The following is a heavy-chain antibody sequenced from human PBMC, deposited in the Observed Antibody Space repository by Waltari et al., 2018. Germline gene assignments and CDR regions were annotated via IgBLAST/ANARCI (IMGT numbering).Heavy chain of an antibody. D-gene: IGHD3-16*01. CDR2: IYTSGRT. CDR1: GGSISSSSYY. V-gene: IGHV4-61*05. CDR3: ARVGAAGDYYYYYGMDV. Sequence: QLQLQESGPGLVKPSETLSLTCTVSGGSISSSSYYWGWIRQPPGKGLEWIGRIYTSGRTNYNPSLKSRVTMSVDTSKNQFSLKLSSVTAADTAVYYCARVGAAGDYYYYYGMDVWGQGTTVTVSS. J-gene: IGHJ6*02.